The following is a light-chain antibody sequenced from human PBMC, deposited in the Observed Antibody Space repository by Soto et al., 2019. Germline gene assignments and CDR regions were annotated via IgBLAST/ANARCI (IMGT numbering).Light chain of an antibody. V-gene: IGKV4-1*01. CDR3: QQYYIHPKL. CDR2: WAS. CDR1: LSIFSYSYNRNH. Sequence: DLVMTQSPDSLDVSLGERATINCKSSLSIFSYSYNRNHVAWYQRKPGQPPKLLISWASTRESGVPARYSDSRSGTDSGLTISSLHAEDAAVTYCQQYYIHPKLFEQGTRVEIK. J-gene: IGKJ1*01.